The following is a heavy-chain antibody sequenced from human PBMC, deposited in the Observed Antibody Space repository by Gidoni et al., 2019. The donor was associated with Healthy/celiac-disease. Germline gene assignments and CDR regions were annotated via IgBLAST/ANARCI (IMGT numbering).Heavy chain of an antibody. CDR3: ALTGYYYDSSGYTFDY. D-gene: IGHD3-22*01. Sequence: QVQLVQSGAEVKKPGASVKVSCKASGYTFTSYYMHWVRQAPGQGLEWMGIINPSGGSTSYAQKFQGRVTMTRDTSTSTVYMELSSLRSEDTAVYYCALTGYYYDSSGYTFDYWGQGTLVTVSS. CDR1: GYTFTSYY. CDR2: INPSGGST. J-gene: IGHJ4*02. V-gene: IGHV1-46*01.